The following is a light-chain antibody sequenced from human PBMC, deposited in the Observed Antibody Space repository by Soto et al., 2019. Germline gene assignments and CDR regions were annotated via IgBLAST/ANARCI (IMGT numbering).Light chain of an antibody. J-gene: IGLJ2*01. V-gene: IGLV2-11*01. CDR3: CSYAGSSVLV. CDR2: DVT. Sequence: QSALTQPRSVSGSPGQSVTISCTGTSSDVGAFNFVSWYRHHPGRAPKLMISDVTKRPSGVPDRFSGSKSGNTASLTISGLHAEDEADYCCCSYAGSSVLVFGGGTKLTVL. CDR1: SSDVGAFNF.